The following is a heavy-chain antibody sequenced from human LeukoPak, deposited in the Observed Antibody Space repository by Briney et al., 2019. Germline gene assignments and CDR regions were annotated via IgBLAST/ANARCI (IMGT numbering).Heavy chain of an antibody. Sequence: SEALSLTCTVSGGSISSGDYYWSWIRQPPGKGLEWIGYIYYSGSTYYNPSLKSRVTISVDTSKNQFSLKLSSVTAADTAVYYCARENLMVRGNAFDIWGQGTMVTVSS. J-gene: IGHJ3*02. CDR2: IYYSGST. V-gene: IGHV4-30-4*01. D-gene: IGHD3-10*01. CDR3: ARENLMVRGNAFDI. CDR1: GGSISSGDYY.